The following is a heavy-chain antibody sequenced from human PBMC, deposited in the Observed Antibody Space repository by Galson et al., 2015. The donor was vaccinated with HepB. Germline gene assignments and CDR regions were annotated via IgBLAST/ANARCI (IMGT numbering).Heavy chain of an antibody. CDR3: GRITEEGLLWFGEPTA. Sequence: SLRLSCAASGFGFSDSYMSWIRQAPGKGLEWLSYISGDSSYTNYADSVKGRFTISRDNAKNSLYLQMNSLRADDAAFYYCGRITEEGLLWFGEPTARGQGALVTVSS. CDR2: ISGDSSYT. J-gene: IGHJ4*02. V-gene: IGHV3-11*06. CDR1: GFGFSDSY. D-gene: IGHD3-10*01.